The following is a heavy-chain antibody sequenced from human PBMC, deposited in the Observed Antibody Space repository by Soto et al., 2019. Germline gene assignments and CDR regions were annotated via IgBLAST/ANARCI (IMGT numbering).Heavy chain of an antibody. CDR1: GFTFSSYA. V-gene: IGHV3-23*01. J-gene: IGHJ6*03. D-gene: IGHD3-10*01. CDR3: AKVVGESGSSVYYYYYLDV. Sequence: GGSLRLSCAASGFTFSSYAMTWVRQAPGKGLEWVSGINGGGGSTYYADSVKGRFTISRDNSKNTVSLQMNSLTAEDTAVYYSAKVVGESGSSVYYYYYLDVWGKGTTVTVSS. CDR2: INGGGGST.